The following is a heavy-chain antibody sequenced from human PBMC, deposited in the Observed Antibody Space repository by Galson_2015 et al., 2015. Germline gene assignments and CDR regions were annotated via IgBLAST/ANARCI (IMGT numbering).Heavy chain of an antibody. CDR3: ARNGYFDWLFIDY. J-gene: IGHJ4*02. V-gene: IGHV1-2*06. CDR1: GYTFTGYY. Sequence: SVKVSCKAPGYTFTGYYMHWVRQAPGQGLEWMGRINPNSGGTNYAQKFQGRVTMTRDTSISTAYMELSRLRSDDTAVYYCARNGYFDWLFIDYWGQGTLVTVSS. CDR2: INPNSGGT. D-gene: IGHD3-9*01.